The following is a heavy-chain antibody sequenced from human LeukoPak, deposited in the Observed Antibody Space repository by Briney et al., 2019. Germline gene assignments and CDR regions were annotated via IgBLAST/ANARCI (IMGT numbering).Heavy chain of an antibody. CDR3: ASWSRRGQQLVRSLDDY. J-gene: IGHJ4*02. CDR2: IYYSGST. Sequence: SETLSLTCTVSGGSISSGGYYWSWIRQHPGKGLEWIGYIYYSGSTYYNPSLKSRVTISVDTSKNQFSLKLSSVTAADTAVYYCASWSRRGQQLVRSLDDYWGQGTLVTVSS. D-gene: IGHD6-13*01. CDR1: GGSISSGGYY. V-gene: IGHV4-31*03.